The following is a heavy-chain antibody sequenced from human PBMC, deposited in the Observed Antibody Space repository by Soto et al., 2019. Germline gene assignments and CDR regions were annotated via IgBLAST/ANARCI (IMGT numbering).Heavy chain of an antibody. CDR2: VKSKTDGGAT. CDR1: GFSYSTFG. V-gene: IGHV3-15*01. D-gene: IGHD5-12*01. Sequence: EVQLLESGGGLVQPGGSLRLSCAVSGFSYSTFGVTWVRQAPGKGLEWVGRVKSKTDGGATDYTAPVKGRFTISRDDSQNTLYLQMNSLQTDDTAVYYCTTDRRSGYDPQFDFWGQGTLVTVSS. CDR3: TTDRRSGYDPQFDF. J-gene: IGHJ4*02.